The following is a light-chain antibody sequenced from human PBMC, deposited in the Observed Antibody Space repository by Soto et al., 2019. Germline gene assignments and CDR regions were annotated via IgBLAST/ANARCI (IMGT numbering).Light chain of an antibody. CDR1: QTISSW. V-gene: IGKV1-5*03. J-gene: IGKJ1*01. CDR3: QRYNSYSEA. Sequence: DIQMTQSPSTLSGSVGDRVTITCRASQTISSWLAWYQQKPGKAPKLLIYKASTLKSGVPSRFSGSGSGTEFTLTISSLQPYDFATYYCQRYNSYSEAFGQGTKVDSK. CDR2: KAS.